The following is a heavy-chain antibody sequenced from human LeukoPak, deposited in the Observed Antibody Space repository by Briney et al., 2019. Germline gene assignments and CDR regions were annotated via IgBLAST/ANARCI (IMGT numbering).Heavy chain of an antibody. CDR2: MNPNSGNT. V-gene: IGHV1-18*01. J-gene: IGHJ4*02. CDR3: ARDPRTNTFDY. Sequence: ASVKVSCKASGYTFTSYDINWVRQATGQGLEWMGWMNPNSGNTNYAQKLQGRVTMTTDTSTSTAYMELRSLRSDDTAVYYCARDPRTNTFDYWGQGTLVTVSS. CDR1: GYTFTSYD. D-gene: IGHD2-8*01.